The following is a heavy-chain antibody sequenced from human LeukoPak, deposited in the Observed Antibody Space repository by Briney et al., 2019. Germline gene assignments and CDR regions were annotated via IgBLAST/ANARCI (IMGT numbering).Heavy chain of an antibody. J-gene: IGHJ6*04. D-gene: IGHD3-10*02. CDR3: AELGITMIGGV. V-gene: IGHV3-23*01. CDR1: GFTFSSYG. Sequence: GGTLRLSCAASGFTFSSYGMSWVRQAPGKGLEWVSAISGSGGSIYYADSVKGRFTISRDNAKNSLYLQMNSLRAEDTAVYYCAELGITMIGGVWGKGTTVTISS. CDR2: ISGSGGSI.